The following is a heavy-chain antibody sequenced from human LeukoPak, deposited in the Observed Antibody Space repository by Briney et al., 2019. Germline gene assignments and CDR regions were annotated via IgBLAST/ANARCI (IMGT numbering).Heavy chain of an antibody. CDR1: GGSISSSSYY. V-gene: IGHV4-39*07. J-gene: IGHJ4*02. Sequence: SETLSLTCTVSGGSISSSSYYWGWIRQPPGKGLEWIGSIYYSGSTYYNPSLKSRVTISVDTSKNQFSLKLNSVTAADTAVYYCARAGIAKAPLRATPFAYWGQGTLVTVSS. D-gene: IGHD1-26*01. CDR2: IYYSGST. CDR3: ARAGIAKAPLRATPFAY.